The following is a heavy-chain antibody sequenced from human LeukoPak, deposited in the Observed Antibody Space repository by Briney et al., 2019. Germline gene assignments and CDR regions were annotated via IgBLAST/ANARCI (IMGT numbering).Heavy chain of an antibody. CDR2: IYSGGTT. CDR1: GFTFSSYS. Sequence: GGSLRLSCAASGFTFSSYSMNWVRQAPGKGLEWVSIIYSGGTTYYADSVKGRFTISRDNSKNTLYLQMNSLRAEDTAVYYCARVLWNGDYPRFDYWGQGTLVTVSS. J-gene: IGHJ4*02. CDR3: ARVLWNGDYPRFDY. V-gene: IGHV3-53*01. D-gene: IGHD4-17*01.